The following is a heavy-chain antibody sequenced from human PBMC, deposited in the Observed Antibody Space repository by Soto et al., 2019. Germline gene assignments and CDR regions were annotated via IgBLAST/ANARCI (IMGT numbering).Heavy chain of an antibody. J-gene: IGHJ5*02. CDR1: GASISGFY. CDR3: VRDGTKTLRDWFDP. Sequence: SETLSLTCTVSGASISGFYWSLIRTSAGKGLEWIGRIYATGTTDYNPSLKSRVMMSVDTSKKQFSLKLRSVTAADTAVYYCVRDGTKTLRDWFDPWGQGISDTVSS. V-gene: IGHV4-4*07. D-gene: IGHD1-1*01. CDR2: IYATGTT.